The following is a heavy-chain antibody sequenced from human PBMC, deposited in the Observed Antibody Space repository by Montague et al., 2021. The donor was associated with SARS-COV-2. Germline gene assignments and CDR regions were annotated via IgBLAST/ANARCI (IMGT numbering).Heavy chain of an antibody. J-gene: IGHJ5*01. CDR3: ARGLIRINMAVVIFIGGQYWFDS. Sequence: SETLSLTCAVCGGSFSDYYWSWIRQPPGKGLEWIGEINHTGATNHNPSLKSRVTLSMDTSKNQFSLNLKSVTAADTAVYYCARGLIRINMAVVIFIGGQYWFDSWGQGTLVTVTS. V-gene: IGHV4-34*01. CDR1: GGSFSDYY. D-gene: IGHD3-22*01. CDR2: INHTGAT.